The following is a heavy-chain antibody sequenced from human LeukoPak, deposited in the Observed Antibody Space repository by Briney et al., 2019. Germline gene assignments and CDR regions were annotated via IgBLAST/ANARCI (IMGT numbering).Heavy chain of an antibody. CDR1: GFTFDDYA. Sequence: GGSLRLSCAASGFTFDDYAMHWVRQAPGKGLEWVSGISWNSGSIGYADSVKGRFTISRDNAKNSLYLQMNSLRAEDTALYYCAKGYSSSWYQHWFDPWGQGTLVTVSS. V-gene: IGHV3-9*01. CDR2: ISWNSGSI. J-gene: IGHJ5*02. CDR3: AKGYSSSWYQHWFDP. D-gene: IGHD6-13*01.